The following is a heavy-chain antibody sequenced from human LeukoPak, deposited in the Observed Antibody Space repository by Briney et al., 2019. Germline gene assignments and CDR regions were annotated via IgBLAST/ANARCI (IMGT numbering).Heavy chain of an antibody. V-gene: IGHV3-9*01. CDR2: ISWNSGSI. CDR3: AKDRLPLRGAFDI. J-gene: IGHJ3*02. CDR1: GFTFDDYA. Sequence: GGSLRLSCAASGFTFDDYAMHWVRQAPGKGLEWVSGISWNSGSIGYADSVKGRFTISRDNAKNSLYLQMNSLRAEDTALYYCAKDRLPLRGAFDIWGQGTMVTVSS. D-gene: IGHD3-16*01.